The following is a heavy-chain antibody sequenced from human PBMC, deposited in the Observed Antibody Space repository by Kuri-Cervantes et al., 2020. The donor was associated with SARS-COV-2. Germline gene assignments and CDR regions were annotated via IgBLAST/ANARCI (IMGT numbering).Heavy chain of an antibody. V-gene: IGHV3-64D*06. J-gene: IGHJ3*01. D-gene: IGHD1-1*01. CDR2: ISSNGETT. CDR1: GFIFNAYS. CDR3: MTRGGSEAFDV. Sequence: GESLKISCSASGFIFNAYSMHWVRQAPGKGLEYVSAISSNGETTYYADSVKGRFIISRDNSKNTLFPQMSGLRAEDTAVYFCMTRGGSEAFDVWGQGTMVTVSS.